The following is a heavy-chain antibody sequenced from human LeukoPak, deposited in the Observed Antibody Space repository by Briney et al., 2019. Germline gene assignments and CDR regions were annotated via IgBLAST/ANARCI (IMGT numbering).Heavy chain of an antibody. D-gene: IGHD2/OR15-2a*01. V-gene: IGHV3-7*05. CDR3: ARDEYFASDH. J-gene: IGHJ4*02. CDR1: GFLFSNYW. Sequence: GGSLRLSCAASGFLFSNYWMTWGRQTPGKGLEWVANIKHDGSEIDYVDSVKGRFTISRDNAKSSLYLQMNRLRAEDTAGYYCARDEYFASDHWGQGTLVTVSS. CDR2: IKHDGSEI.